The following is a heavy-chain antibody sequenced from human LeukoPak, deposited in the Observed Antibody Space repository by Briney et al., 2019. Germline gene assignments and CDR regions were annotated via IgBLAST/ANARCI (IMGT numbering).Heavy chain of an antibody. D-gene: IGHD6-13*01. J-gene: IGHJ5*02. CDR2: IYHSGST. Sequence: SETLSLTCAVSGGSISSGGYSWSWIRQPPGKGLEWIGYIYHSGSTYYNPSLRSRVTISVDTSKNQFSLKLSSVTAADTAVYYCARGRSRPRSSSSWATHNWFDPWGQGTLVTVSS. V-gene: IGHV4-30-2*01. CDR1: GGSISSGGYS. CDR3: ARGRSRPRSSSSWATHNWFDP.